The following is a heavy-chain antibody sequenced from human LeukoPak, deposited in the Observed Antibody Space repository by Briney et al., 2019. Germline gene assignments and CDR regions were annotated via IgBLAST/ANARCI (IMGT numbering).Heavy chain of an antibody. V-gene: IGHV3-30*03. D-gene: IGHD1-26*01. CDR3: AREDVGRFDY. Sequence: GRSLRLSCAASGFTFSSYGMNWVRQAPGKGLEWVAVISYDGSNKYYADSVKGRFTISRDNSKNTLYVQMNSLRAEDTAVYYCAREDVGRFDYWGQGTLVTVSS. J-gene: IGHJ4*02. CDR2: ISYDGSNK. CDR1: GFTFSSYG.